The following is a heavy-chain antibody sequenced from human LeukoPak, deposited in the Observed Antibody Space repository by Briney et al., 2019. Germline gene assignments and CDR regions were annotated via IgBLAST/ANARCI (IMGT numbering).Heavy chain of an antibody. V-gene: IGHV4-59*01. D-gene: IGHD3-9*01. CDR1: GGSISTYS. CDR2: IYYSGNT. J-gene: IGHJ4*02. Sequence: PSETLSLTCTVSGGSISTYSWSWIRQPPGKGLEWIGYIYYSGNTNYNPSLKSRVTISVDTSKNQFSLKLSSVTAVDTAVYYCARVRLVGYDILTGYYSFDYWGQGTLVTVSS. CDR3: ARVRLVGYDILTGYYSFDY.